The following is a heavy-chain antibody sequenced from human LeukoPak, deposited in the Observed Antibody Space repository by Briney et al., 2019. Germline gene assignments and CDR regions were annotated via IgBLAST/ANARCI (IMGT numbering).Heavy chain of an antibody. CDR1: GYSFTSYW. CDR3: ARWNLIAAAGRFSLGYFDY. D-gene: IGHD6-13*01. CDR2: IYPGDSDT. V-gene: IGHV5-51*01. J-gene: IGHJ4*02. Sequence: GESLKISCKGSGYSFTSYWIGWVRQMPGKGLEWMGIIYPGDSDTRYSPSFQGQVTISADKSISTAYLQWNSLRAEDAAVYYCARWNLIAAAGRFSLGYFDYWGQGTLVTVSS.